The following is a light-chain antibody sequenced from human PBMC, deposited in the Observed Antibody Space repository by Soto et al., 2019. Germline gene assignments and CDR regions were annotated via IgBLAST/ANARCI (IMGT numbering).Light chain of an antibody. CDR3: QQYNNWPPLT. CDR1: QSVSSN. CDR2: GAS. J-gene: IGKJ4*01. V-gene: IGKV3-15*01. Sequence: EIVMTQSPATLSVSPWERATLSCRASQSVSSNLAWYQQKPGQAPRLLIYGASTRATGIPDRFSVSGSGTEFTLTISSLQSEDFAVYSCQQYNNWPPLTFGGGTKVEIK.